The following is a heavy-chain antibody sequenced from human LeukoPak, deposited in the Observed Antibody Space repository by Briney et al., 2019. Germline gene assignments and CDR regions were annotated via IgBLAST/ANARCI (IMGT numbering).Heavy chain of an antibody. J-gene: IGHJ4*02. Sequence: GGSLRLSCAASGLSLSDFWMHWVRQVPGKGLVWVSRISADGTKTRYADFVKGRFIISRDNAKNALYLQMNNLRVDDTAMYYCASQGGYWGQGTLVAVSS. D-gene: IGHD3-16*01. CDR1: GLSLSDFW. CDR2: ISADGTKT. CDR3: ASQGGY. V-gene: IGHV3-74*01.